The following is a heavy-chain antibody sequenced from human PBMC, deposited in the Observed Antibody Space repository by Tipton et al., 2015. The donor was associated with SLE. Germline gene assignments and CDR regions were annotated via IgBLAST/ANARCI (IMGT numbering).Heavy chain of an antibody. V-gene: IGHV4-38-2*01. J-gene: IGHJ4*02. D-gene: IGHD3-22*01. CDR2: IYLSGNI. CDR1: GYSISSSPN. Sequence: TLSLTCAVSGYSISSSPNCCWIRQPPGKGLEWIGSIYLSGNIYYNPSLKSRVTISVDTSKNQFSLKLSSVTAADTAVYYCATSYDSSGSDYWGQGTLVTVSS. CDR3: ATSYDSSGSDY.